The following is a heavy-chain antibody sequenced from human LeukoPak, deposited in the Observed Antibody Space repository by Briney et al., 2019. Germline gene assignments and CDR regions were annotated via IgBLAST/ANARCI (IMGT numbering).Heavy chain of an antibody. Sequence: SLRLSCAASGFTFDDYAMHWVRQAPGKGLEWVSGISWNSGSIGYADSVKGRFTISRDNAKNSLYLQMNSLRAEDTALYYCAKDIATGSRLYYFDYWGQGTLVTVSS. J-gene: IGHJ4*02. CDR1: GFTFDDYA. V-gene: IGHV3-9*01. CDR2: ISWNSGSI. CDR3: AKDIATGSRLYYFDY. D-gene: IGHD1-26*01.